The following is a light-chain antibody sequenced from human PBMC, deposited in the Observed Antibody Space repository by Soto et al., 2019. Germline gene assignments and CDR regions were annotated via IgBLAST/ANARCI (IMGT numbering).Light chain of an antibody. CDR1: SSDVGNYNY. CDR2: DVT. Sequence: QSALTQPHSLSGSPGQSVTISCSGPSSDVGNYNYVSWYQHHPGKAPKLMIYDVTTRPSGVPDRFSGSKSGNTASLTISGLQAEDEADFYCCSYAGSYTWVFGGGTKLTVL. J-gene: IGLJ3*02. V-gene: IGLV2-11*01. CDR3: CSYAGSYTWV.